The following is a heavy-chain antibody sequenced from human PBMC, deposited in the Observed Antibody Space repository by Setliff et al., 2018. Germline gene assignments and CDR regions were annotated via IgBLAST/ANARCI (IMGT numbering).Heavy chain of an antibody. D-gene: IGHD3-16*01. CDR1: GFTFGSYW. CDR2: IHQDGSER. Sequence: PSETLSLSCAASGFTFGSYWMTWVRQAPEKGLEWVANIHQDGSERHYADSVKGRLTVSRDNSKNTLYLEMDGLRPEDTAVYYCANSRVTNFRGHLYLPRGLDVWGQGTTVTVSS. CDR3: ANSRVTNFRGHLYLPRGLDV. V-gene: IGHV3-7*01. J-gene: IGHJ6*02.